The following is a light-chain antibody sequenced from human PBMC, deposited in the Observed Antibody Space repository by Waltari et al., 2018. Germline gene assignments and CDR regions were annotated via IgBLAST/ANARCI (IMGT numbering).Light chain of an antibody. CDR1: SSAVGSYNL. CDR2: EVS. CDR3: CSYAGSLYVV. J-gene: IGLJ2*01. V-gene: IGLV2-23*02. Sequence: QSALPQPASVSGSPGQSITISCTGTSSAVGSYNLFSWYQQHPGKAPKLIIYEVSKRPSGVSKRFSGSKSGNTASLTIAGLQAEDEADYYCCSYAGSLYVVFGGGTKLTVL.